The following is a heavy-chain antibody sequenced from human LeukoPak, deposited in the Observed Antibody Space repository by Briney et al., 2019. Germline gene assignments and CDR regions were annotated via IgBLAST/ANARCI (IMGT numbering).Heavy chain of an antibody. D-gene: IGHD6-6*01. CDR3: ARDKQLGHYYYYYGMDV. CDR2: IYTSGST. Sequence: PSETLSLTCTVSGDSISSYYWSWIRQPAGKGLEWIGRIYTSGSTNYNPSLKSRVTMSVDTSKNQFSLKLSSVTAADTAVYYCARDKQLGHYYYYYGMDVWGQGTTVTVSS. CDR1: GDSISSYY. V-gene: IGHV4-4*07. J-gene: IGHJ6*02.